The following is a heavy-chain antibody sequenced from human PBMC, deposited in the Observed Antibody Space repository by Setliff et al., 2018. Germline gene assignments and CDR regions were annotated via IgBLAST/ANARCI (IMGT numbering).Heavy chain of an antibody. CDR2: INPNSGGT. J-gene: IGHJ4*02. CDR1: GYTFTGYY. V-gene: IGHV1-2*02. CDR3: ARSNSLITMIVVVITNPDY. D-gene: IGHD3-22*01. Sequence: GASVKVSCKASGYTFTGYYMHWVRQAPGQGLEWMGWINPNSGGTNYAQKFQGRVTMTRDTSISTAYMELSRLRSDDTAVYYCARSNSLITMIVVVITNPDYWGQGTLVTSPQ.